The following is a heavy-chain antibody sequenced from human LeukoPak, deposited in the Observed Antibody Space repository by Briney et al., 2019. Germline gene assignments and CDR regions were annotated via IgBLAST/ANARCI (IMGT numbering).Heavy chain of an antibody. CDR2: INPNSGGT. D-gene: IGHD2-15*01. CDR3: ARTAVAATVWWFDP. J-gene: IGHJ5*02. V-gene: IGHV1-2*02. Sequence: ASVKVSCKASGYTFIGYYMLWVRQAPGQGLEWMGWINPNSGGTNYAQKFQGRVTMTRDTSISTAYMELSRLRSDDTAVYYCARTAVAATVWWFDPWGQGTLVTVSS. CDR1: GYTFIGYY.